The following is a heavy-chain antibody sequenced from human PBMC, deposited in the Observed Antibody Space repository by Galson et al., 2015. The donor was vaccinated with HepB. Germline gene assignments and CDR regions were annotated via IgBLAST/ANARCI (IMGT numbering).Heavy chain of an antibody. J-gene: IGHJ4*02. CDR3: ARAILQLGIAVAGPFDY. Sequence: SLRLSCAASGFTFSSYAMHWVRQAPGKGLEWVAVISYDGSNKYYADSVKGRFTISRDNSKNTLYPQMNSLRAEDTAVYYCARAILQLGIAVAGPFDYWGQGTLVTVSS. D-gene: IGHD6-19*01. CDR1: GFTFSSYA. V-gene: IGHV3-30-3*01. CDR2: ISYDGSNK.